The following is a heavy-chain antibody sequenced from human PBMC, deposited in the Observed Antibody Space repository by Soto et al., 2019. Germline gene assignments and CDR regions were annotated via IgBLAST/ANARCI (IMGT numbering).Heavy chain of an antibody. CDR1: GFTFSSYA. J-gene: IGHJ4*02. D-gene: IGHD6-19*01. CDR2: VGSTGRTT. Sequence: EVQLLEYGGGLVQPGGSLRLSCAASGFTFSSYAMSWVRQAPGKGLEWVSDVGSTGRTTYYADSVKGRSTISRDNSKNTLYLQMNSLTDEDTAVYYCAKDAIAVPATRAGFDCWGQGTLVTVSS. V-gene: IGHV3-23*01. CDR3: AKDAIAVPATRAGFDC.